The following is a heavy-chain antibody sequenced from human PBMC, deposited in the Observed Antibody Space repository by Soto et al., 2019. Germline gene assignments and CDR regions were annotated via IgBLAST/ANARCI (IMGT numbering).Heavy chain of an antibody. CDR3: ARQGGDNFDY. CDR1: GYSFTSYW. Sequence: GESLKISCKGSGYSFTSYWISWVRQMPGKGLEWMGRIDPSDSYTNYSPSFQGHVTISADKSISTAYLQWSSLKASDTARYYCARQGGDNFDYWGQGTLVTVSS. J-gene: IGHJ4*02. CDR2: IDPSDSYT. V-gene: IGHV5-10-1*01. D-gene: IGHD2-21*01.